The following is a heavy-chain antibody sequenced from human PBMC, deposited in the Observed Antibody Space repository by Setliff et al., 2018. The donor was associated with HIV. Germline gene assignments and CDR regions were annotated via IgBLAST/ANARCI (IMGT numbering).Heavy chain of an antibody. Sequence: GESLKISCKGSGYSFTNYWIGWVRQMPGKGLEWMGIIDPGDSDTRYSPSFQGQVTMTKDTSTSTAYMELRSLRPDDTAVYFCARRADRFDLWGQGTLVTVSS. CDR2: IDPGDSDT. V-gene: IGHV5-51*01. CDR3: ARRADRFDL. D-gene: IGHD3-9*01. CDR1: GYSFTNYW. J-gene: IGHJ5*02.